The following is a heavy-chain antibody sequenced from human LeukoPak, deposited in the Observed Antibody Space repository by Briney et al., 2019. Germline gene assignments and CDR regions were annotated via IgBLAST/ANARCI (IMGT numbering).Heavy chain of an antibody. D-gene: IGHD3-3*01. CDR1: GYTLTTYA. J-gene: IGHJ3*02. Sequence: ASVKVSCKASGYTLTTYAINWVRQAPGQGLEWMGWINTNTGNPTYAQGFTGRFVFSLDTSVSTAHLQISSLKAEDTAVYYCARGSYYDFWSGPTQDAFDIWGQGTMVTVSS. CDR3: ARGSYYDFWSGPTQDAFDI. CDR2: INTNTGNP. V-gene: IGHV7-4-1*02.